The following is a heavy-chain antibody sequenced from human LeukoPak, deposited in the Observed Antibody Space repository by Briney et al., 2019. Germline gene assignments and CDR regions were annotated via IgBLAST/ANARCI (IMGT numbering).Heavy chain of an antibody. V-gene: IGHV5-51*01. CDR2: IYPTDSNT. CDR3: ARHGEAVAGTELADYYYYGMDV. CDR1: GYSSTSYW. D-gene: IGHD6-19*01. J-gene: IGHJ6*02. Sequence: GASLKTPSKGSGYSSTSYWIGWVRQMPGKGLEWMGIIYPTDSNTRYSPSFQGQVTISADKSISTAYLQWSSLQASDTAMYYCARHGEAVAGTELADYYYYGMDVWGQGTTVTVSS.